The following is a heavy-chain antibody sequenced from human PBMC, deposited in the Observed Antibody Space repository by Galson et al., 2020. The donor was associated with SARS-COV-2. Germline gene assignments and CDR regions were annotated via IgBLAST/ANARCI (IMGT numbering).Heavy chain of an antibody. CDR2: IYTSGST. D-gene: IGHD2-15*01. V-gene: IGHV4-4*07. Sequence: SSETLSLTCTVSGGSISSYYWSWIRQPAGKGLDWIGRIYTSGSTNYNPSLKSRVTMSVDTSKNQFSLKLSSVTAADTAVYYCARDCSGGRCYPAGFDYWGQGTLVTVSS. CDR3: ARDCSGGRCYPAGFDY. J-gene: IGHJ4*02. CDR1: GGSISSYY.